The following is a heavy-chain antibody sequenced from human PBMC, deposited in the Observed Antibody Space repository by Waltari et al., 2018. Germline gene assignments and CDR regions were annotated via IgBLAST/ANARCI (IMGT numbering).Heavy chain of an antibody. D-gene: IGHD3-10*01. CDR3: ARDRGGSGSYEGY. V-gene: IGHV4-61*09. J-gene: IGHJ4*02. CDR2: IYTSGCT. Sequence: QVQLQESGPGLVKPSQTLSLTCTVSGGSISSGSYYWSWIRQPAGKGLEWIGYIYTSGCTNYHPSLKRRGTISVDTSKNQFSLKLSSVTAAETAVYYCARDRGGSGSYEGYWGQGTLVTVSS. CDR1: GGSISSGSYY.